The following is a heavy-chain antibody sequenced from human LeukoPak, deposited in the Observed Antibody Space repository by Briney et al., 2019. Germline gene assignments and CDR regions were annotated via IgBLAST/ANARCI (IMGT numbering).Heavy chain of an antibody. V-gene: IGHV3-23*01. D-gene: IGHD5-12*01. J-gene: IGHJ5*02. CDR1: GFTLSSYA. CDR3: ARVRIVATIFWFDP. CDR2: ISDSGNR. Sequence: PGGSLRLSCAASGFTLSSYAMSWVRQAPGKGLEWVSAISDSGNRYHADSVKGRFTISRDNSKNTLYLQMGSMRAEDMAVYYCARVRIVATIFWFDPWGQGTLVTVSS.